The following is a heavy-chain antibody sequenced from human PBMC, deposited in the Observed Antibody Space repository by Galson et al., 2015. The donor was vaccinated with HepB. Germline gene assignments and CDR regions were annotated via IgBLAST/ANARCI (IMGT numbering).Heavy chain of an antibody. D-gene: IGHD3-3*01. J-gene: IGHJ6*02. CDR1: GFTFDDYA. Sequence: SLRLSCAASGFTFDDYAMHWVRQAPGKGLEWVSGINWNSDTIGYADSVKGRFTISRDNAKNSLYLQMNSLRAEDTAVYYCARDQRTYYDFWSGYYYYYGMDVWGQGTTVTVSS. V-gene: IGHV3-9*01. CDR3: ARDQRTYYDFWSGYYYYYGMDV. CDR2: INWNSDTI.